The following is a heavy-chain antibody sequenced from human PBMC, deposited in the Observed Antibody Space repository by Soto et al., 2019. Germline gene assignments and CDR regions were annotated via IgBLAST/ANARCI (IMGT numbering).Heavy chain of an antibody. Sequence: NPSETLSLTCTVSGGSISSSSYYWGWIRQPPGKGLEWIGSIYYSGSTYYNPSLKSRVTISVDTSKNQFSLKLSSVTAADTAVYYCARHIWFGEFTPNLNWFDPWGQGTLVTVSS. CDR1: GGSISSSSYY. V-gene: IGHV4-39*01. CDR3: ARHIWFGEFTPNLNWFDP. CDR2: IYYSGST. J-gene: IGHJ5*02. D-gene: IGHD3-10*01.